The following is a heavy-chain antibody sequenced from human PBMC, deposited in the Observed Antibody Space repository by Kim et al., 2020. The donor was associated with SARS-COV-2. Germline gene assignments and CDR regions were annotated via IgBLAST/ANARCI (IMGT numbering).Heavy chain of an antibody. J-gene: IGHJ4*02. V-gene: IGHV1-3*04. CDR3: TREYQFDSGAYFELL. CDR2: IHIGNGDT. CDR1: GYIFTTYN. D-gene: IGHD3-10*01. Sequence: ASVKVSCKASGYIFTTYNMHWVRQAPGQGLEWMGWIHIGNGDTRSSQKFQDRVTMTRDTSANTAYMELSNLSSEDTAVYYCTREYQFDSGAYFELLWGQGTLVSVPS.